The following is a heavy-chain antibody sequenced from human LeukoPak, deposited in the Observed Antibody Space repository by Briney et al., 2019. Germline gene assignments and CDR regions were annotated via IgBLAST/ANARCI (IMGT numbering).Heavy chain of an antibody. D-gene: IGHD2-15*01. CDR1: GFSFSTYA. CDR2: IWHDASHT. CDR3: ARDGYVDRYCSGGSCYSFDI. V-gene: IGHV3-30*02. J-gene: IGHJ3*02. Sequence: GGSLRLSCAASGFSFSTYAMHWVRQAPGKGLEWVALIWHDASHTFYTDSVKGRFTISRDNSKNTLYLQMNSLRAEDTAVYYCARDGYVDRYCSGGSCYSFDIWGQGTMVTVSS.